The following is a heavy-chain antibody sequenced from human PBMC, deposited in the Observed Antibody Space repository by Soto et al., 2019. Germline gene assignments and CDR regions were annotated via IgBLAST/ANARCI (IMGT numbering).Heavy chain of an antibody. CDR1: ALTLSDDF. J-gene: IGHJ3*01. CDR2: TGSSTRTR. Sequence: GGSLRLACAATALTLSDDFMNWIRQAPGKGLEWVAYTGSSTRTRYHADSVKGRYTISRDSAKNARYLQMDSLRAEDTAVYYCEREPPPRTLGATYGFDDWGEGTTVTV. CDR3: EREPPPRTLGATYGFDD. D-gene: IGHD1-26*01. V-gene: IGHV3-11*01.